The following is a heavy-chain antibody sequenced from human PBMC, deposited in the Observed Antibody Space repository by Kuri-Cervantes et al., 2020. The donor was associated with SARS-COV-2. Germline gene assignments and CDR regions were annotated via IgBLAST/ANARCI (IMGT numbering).Heavy chain of an antibody. CDR2: IRSKAYGGTT. CDR1: GGSFSDDY. Sequence: LSLTCAVYGGSFSDDYWSWIRQAPGKGLEWVGFIRSKAYGGTTEYAASVKGRFTISRDDSKSIAYLQMNSLKTEDTAVYYCTRALVVVVAATEVFDYWGQGTLVTVSS. CDR3: TRALVVVVAATEVFDY. J-gene: IGHJ4*02. D-gene: IGHD2-15*01. V-gene: IGHV3-49*03.